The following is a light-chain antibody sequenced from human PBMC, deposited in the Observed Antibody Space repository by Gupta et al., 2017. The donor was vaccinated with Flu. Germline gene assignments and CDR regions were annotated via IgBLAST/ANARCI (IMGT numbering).Light chain of an antibody. CDR3: MQALQTPPT. CDR2: FAS. Sequence: ETVMTPSPLASSVTPGEAASIACTSSQSLLHINGYNYLDWYLQKPGQPPQLLIYFASNRASGVPDRFSGSGSGTTFTLKISRVEADDVGIYYCMQALQTPPTFGQGTKVEMK. V-gene: IGKV2-28*01. J-gene: IGKJ1*01. CDR1: QSLLHINGYNY.